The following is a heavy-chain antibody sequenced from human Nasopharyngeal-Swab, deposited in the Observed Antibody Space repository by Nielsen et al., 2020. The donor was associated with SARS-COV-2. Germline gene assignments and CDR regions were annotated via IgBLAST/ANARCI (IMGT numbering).Heavy chain of an antibody. CDR2: ISYDGSNK. CDR3: AKGSVYY. J-gene: IGHJ4*02. Sequence: VRQAPGKGLEWVAVISYDGSNKYYADSVKGRFTISRDNSKNTLYLQMNSLRAEDTAVYYCAKGSVYYWGQGTLVTVSS. V-gene: IGHV3-30*18.